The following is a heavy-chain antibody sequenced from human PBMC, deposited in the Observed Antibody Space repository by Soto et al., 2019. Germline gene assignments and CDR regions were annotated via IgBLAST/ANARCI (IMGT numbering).Heavy chain of an antibody. V-gene: IGHV5-51*01. CDR1: GYSFTSYW. D-gene: IGHD6-13*01. Sequence: GESLKISCKGSGYSFTSYWIGWVRQMPGKRLESIGIIYPGDSDTRYSPSFQGQVTISADKSISTAYLQWSSLKASDTAMYYCARTAAAGKYYYGMDVWGQGTTVTVS. CDR3: ARTAAAGKYYYGMDV. CDR2: IYPGDSDT. J-gene: IGHJ6*02.